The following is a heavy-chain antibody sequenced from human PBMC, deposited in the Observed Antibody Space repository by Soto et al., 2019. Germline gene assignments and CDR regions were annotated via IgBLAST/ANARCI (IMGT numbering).Heavy chain of an antibody. CDR1: GDSVSSDSYY. D-gene: IGHD5-18*01. J-gene: IGHJ4*02. CDR3: ARDIRGYSRAFDY. Sequence: SETLSLTCTVSGDSVSSDSYYWTWIRQPPGKGLEWIGYIYSSEGTNYNPSLNSRVTISLDTSSTQFYLSLTSVTAADTAIYCCARDIRGYSRAFDYWGQGTLVTVSS. CDR2: IYSSEGT. V-gene: IGHV4-61*01.